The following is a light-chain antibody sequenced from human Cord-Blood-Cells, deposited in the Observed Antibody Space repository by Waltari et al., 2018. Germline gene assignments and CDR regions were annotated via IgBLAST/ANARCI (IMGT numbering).Light chain of an antibody. V-gene: IGLV2-14*01. Sequence: QSALTQPASVSGSPGQSITISCTGTSSEVGGYNYVSWYQQHPGKAPKLIIYDVSNRPSGVSNRFSGSKSGNTASLTVSGLQAEDEADYYCSSYTSSSVVFGGGTKLTVL. J-gene: IGLJ2*01. CDR2: DVS. CDR3: SSYTSSSVV. CDR1: SSEVGGYNY.